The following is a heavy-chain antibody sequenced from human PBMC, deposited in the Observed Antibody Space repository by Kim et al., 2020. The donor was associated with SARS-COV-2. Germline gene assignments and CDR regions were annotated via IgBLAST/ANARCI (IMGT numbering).Heavy chain of an antibody. Sequence: GGSLRLSCAAYGFTFSSYWMSWVRQAPGKGLEWVANIKQAGSEKYYVDSVKGRFTISRDNTKKSLYLQMNSLRAEDTAVYYCARDGRRFLEWFSFYFDYWGQGTLVTVSS. D-gene: IGHD3-3*01. CDR2: IKQAGSEK. V-gene: IGHV3-7*03. J-gene: IGHJ4*02. CDR1: GFTFSSYW. CDR3: ARDGRRFLEWFSFYFDY.